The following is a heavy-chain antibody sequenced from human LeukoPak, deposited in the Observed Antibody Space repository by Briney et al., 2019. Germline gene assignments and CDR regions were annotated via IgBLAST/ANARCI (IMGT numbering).Heavy chain of an antibody. J-gene: IGHJ4*02. CDR3: AKDSGHYYDSSGSPDY. D-gene: IGHD3-22*01. CDR1: GFTFSSYG. Sequence: GGSLRLSCAASGFTFSSYGMHWVRQAPGKGLEWVSLISWDGGSTYYADSVKGRFTISRDNSKNSLYLQMNSLRAEDTALYYCAKDSGHYYDSSGSPDYWGQGTLVTVSS. V-gene: IGHV3-43D*03. CDR2: ISWDGGST.